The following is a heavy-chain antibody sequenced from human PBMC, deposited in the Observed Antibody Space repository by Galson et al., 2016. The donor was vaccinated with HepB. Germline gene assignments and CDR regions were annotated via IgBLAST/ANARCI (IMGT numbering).Heavy chain of an antibody. CDR2: IKPDGREK. D-gene: IGHD6-6*01. Sequence: SLRLSCAASGFTFSTSWMSWVRQAPGKGLEWVANIKPDGREKYYVDSVKGRFTISRDNAKNSLFLKMNSLRAEDTAVYYCAKDSSSALWGRGSLVTVSS. CDR3: AKDSSSAL. CDR1: GFTFSTSW. V-gene: IGHV3-7*01. J-gene: IGHJ2*01.